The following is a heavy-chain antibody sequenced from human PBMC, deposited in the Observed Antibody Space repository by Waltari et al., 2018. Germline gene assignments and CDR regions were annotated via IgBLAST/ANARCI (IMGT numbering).Heavy chain of an antibody. CDR2: INHSGST. J-gene: IGHJ5*02. Sequence: QVQLQQWGAGLLKPSETLSLTCAVHGGSFSGYYWSWIRQPPGKGLEWIGEINHSGSTNYNPSLKSRVTISVDTSKNQFSLKLSSVTAADTAVYYCARGRLGCSGGSCYSGWFDPWGQGTLVTVSS. V-gene: IGHV4-34*01. CDR3: ARGRLGCSGGSCYSGWFDP. CDR1: GGSFSGYY. D-gene: IGHD2-15*01.